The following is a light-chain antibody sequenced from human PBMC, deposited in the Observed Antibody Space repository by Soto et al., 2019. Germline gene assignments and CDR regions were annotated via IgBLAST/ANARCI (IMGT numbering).Light chain of an antibody. CDR3: SSYTSSSTPPV. CDR1: SSDVGGYNY. J-gene: IGLJ7*01. Sequence: HSVLTQPASVSGSPGQSITISCTGTSSDVGGYNYVSWYQQHPGKAPKLMIYDVSNRPSGVSNRFSGSKSGNTASLTISGLQAEDEADYYCSSYTSSSTPPVFGGGTQLTVL. CDR2: DVS. V-gene: IGLV2-14*01.